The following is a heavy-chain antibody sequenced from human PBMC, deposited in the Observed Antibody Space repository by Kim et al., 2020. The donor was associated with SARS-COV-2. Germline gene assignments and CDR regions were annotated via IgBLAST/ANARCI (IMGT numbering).Heavy chain of an antibody. V-gene: IGHV4-59*01. D-gene: IGHD3-22*01. CDR1: GGSISSYY. Sequence: SETLSLTCTVSGGSISSYYWSWIRQPPGKGLEWIGYIYYSGSTNYNPSLKSRVTISVDTSKNQFSLKLSSVTAADTAVYYCARSHSTYDSSGYYYWGQGT. CDR3: ARSHSTYDSSGYYY. CDR2: IYYSGST. J-gene: IGHJ4*02.